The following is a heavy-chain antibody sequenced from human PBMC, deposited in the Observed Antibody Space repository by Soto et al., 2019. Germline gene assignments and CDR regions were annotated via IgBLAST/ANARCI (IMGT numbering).Heavy chain of an antibody. J-gene: IGHJ4*02. CDR3: ARGYYYDSSGKTNFDY. CDR1: GGSISSSSYY. Sequence: PSETLSLTCTVSGGSISSSSYYWGWIRQPPGKGLEWIGSIYYSGSTYYNPSLKSRVTISVDTSKNQFSLKLSSVTAADTAVYYCARGYYYDSSGKTNFDYWGQGTLVTVSS. CDR2: IYYSGST. D-gene: IGHD3-22*01. V-gene: IGHV4-39*01.